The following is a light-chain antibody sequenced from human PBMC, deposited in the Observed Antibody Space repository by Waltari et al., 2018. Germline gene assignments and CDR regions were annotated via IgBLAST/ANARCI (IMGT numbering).Light chain of an antibody. V-gene: IGLV2-14*03. CDR3: SSYISSDTLEL. CDR1: SSDIGNYNY. J-gene: IGLJ2*01. CDR2: DVS. Sequence: GQSITISCTGTSSDIGNYNYVSWYQQHPGKAPKLMIFDVSNRPSGVSDRFSGSKSGNTASLTISGLQAEDEADYYCSSYISSDTLELFGGGTSLTVL.